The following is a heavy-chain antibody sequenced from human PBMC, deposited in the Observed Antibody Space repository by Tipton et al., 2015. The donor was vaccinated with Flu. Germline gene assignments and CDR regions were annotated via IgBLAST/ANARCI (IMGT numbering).Heavy chain of an antibody. CDR2: IKRISDGGTT. D-gene: IGHD1-26*01. V-gene: IGHV3-15*01. CDR3: TKGHQGGLSQIYY. CDR1: GFPFTDAW. J-gene: IGHJ4*02. Sequence: SLRLSCVLSGFPFTDAWMTWVRQAPGKGLEWLGRIKRISDGGTTEYAAPVKGRFSISKEYSTNTLFLQLNSLRIEDTAVYYCTKGHQGGLSQIYYWGQGSLVTVSS.